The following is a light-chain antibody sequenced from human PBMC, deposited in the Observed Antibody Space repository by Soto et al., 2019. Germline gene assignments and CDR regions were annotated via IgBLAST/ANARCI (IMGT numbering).Light chain of an antibody. CDR2: HVS. CDR1: GTDVGQYNY. V-gene: IGLV2-8*01. Sequence: QSALTQPPSASGSPGQSVTISCTGAGTDVGQYNYVSWYQQHPGKAPKLLIHHVSRRPSGVPARFSGSKSGNTASLTVSGLQTEDEADYYCSSYGGFNNVLFDGGTKVTVL. CDR3: SSYGGFNNVL. J-gene: IGLJ2*01.